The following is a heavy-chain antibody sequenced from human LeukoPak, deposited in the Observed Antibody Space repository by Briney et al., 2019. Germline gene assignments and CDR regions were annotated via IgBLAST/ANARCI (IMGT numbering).Heavy chain of an antibody. J-gene: IGHJ6*02. V-gene: IGHV3-23*01. D-gene: IGHD2-15*01. CDR2: ISGTGSST. Sequence: GGSLRLSCVASGFTFNNFAMNWVRQGPGEGLEWVSAISGTGSSTYYADSVKGRFTISGDNSKNTLYLQMSSLRADDTAVYYCAKDLVVAASYYYYGMDVWGQGTTVTVSS. CDR1: GFTFNNFA. CDR3: AKDLVVAASYYYYGMDV.